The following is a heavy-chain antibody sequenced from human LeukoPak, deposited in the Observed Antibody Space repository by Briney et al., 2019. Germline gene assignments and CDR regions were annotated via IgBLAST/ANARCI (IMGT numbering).Heavy chain of an antibody. Sequence: ASVKVSCKASGGTFSSYAISWVRQAPGQGLEWMGIINPSGGSTSYAQKFQGRVTMTRDTSTSTVYMELSSLRSEDTAVYYCARTYIVVVTAIHYYYYGMDVWGQGTTVTVSS. J-gene: IGHJ6*02. V-gene: IGHV1-46*01. CDR3: ARTYIVVVTAIHYYYYGMDV. CDR2: INPSGGST. D-gene: IGHD2-21*02. CDR1: GGTFSSYA.